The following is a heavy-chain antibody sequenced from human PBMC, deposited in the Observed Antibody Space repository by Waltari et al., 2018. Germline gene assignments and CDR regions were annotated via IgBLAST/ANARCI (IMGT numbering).Heavy chain of an antibody. J-gene: IGHJ4*02. V-gene: IGHV4-39*07. CDR2: IYYSGST. CDR3: ARDLRCSSTSCYTFDD. CDR1: GGSISSSSYY. D-gene: IGHD2-2*02. Sequence: QLQLQESGPGLVKPSETLSLTCTVSGGSISSSSYYWGWIRQPPGKGLEWIGSIYYSGSTYYNPSLKSRVTISVDTSKNQFSLKLSSVTAADTAVYYCARDLRCSSTSCYTFDDWGQGTLVTVSS.